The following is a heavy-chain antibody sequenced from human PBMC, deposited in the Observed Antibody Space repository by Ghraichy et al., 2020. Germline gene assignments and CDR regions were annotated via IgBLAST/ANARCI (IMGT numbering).Heavy chain of an antibody. V-gene: IGHV1-18*01. D-gene: IGHD3-9*01. CDR1: GYTFTNFG. CDR3: ARVPDEILTAYNIDY. Sequence: ASVKVSGKASGYTFTNFGVSWVRQAPGQGLEWMGWISPYNDNTVYAQNLRGRLTLTTDTSTNTAYMELRSLRSDDTAVYYCARVPDEILTAYNIDYWGQGTLVTVSS. J-gene: IGHJ4*02. CDR2: ISPYNDNT.